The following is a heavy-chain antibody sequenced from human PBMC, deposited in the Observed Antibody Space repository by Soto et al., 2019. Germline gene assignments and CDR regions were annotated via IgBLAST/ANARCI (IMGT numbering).Heavy chain of an antibody. V-gene: IGHV1-69*02. J-gene: IGHJ6*02. D-gene: IGHD4-4*01. CDR1: GGTFSSYT. CDR2: IIPILGIA. CDR3: ARGSDYSTYYYYGMDV. Sequence: QVQLVQSGAEVKKPGSSVKVSCKASGGTFSSYTISWVRQAPGQGLEWMGRIIPILGIANYAQKFQGRVTITADKSTSTAYMELSSLRSEDTAVYYCARGSDYSTYYYYGMDVWCQGTTVTVSS.